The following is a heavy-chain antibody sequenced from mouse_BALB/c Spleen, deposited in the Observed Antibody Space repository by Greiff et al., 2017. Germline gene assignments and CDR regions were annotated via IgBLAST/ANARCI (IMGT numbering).Heavy chain of an antibody. J-gene: IGHJ4*01. CDR1: GYTFTSYW. D-gene: IGHD2-14*01. V-gene: IGHV1-69*02. Sequence: VQLQQPGAELVKPGASVKLSCKASGYTFTSYWMHWVKQRPGQGLEWIGEIDPSDSYTNYNQKFKGKATLTVDKSSSTAYMQLSSLTSEDSAVYYCARKVRLLDYWGQGTSVTVSS. CDR3: ARKVRLLDY. CDR2: IDPSDSYT.